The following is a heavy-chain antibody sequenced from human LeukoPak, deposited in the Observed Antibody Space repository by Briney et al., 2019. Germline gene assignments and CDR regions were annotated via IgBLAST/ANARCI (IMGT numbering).Heavy chain of an antibody. Sequence: SETLSLTCTISGGSVSSSSYHWGWIRQPPGKGLEWIGSVFYSGSTYYNPSLKSRVTMSVDTSKNQFSLKLSSVIAADTAVYYCARGPDYGDYYYYYYMDVWGKGTTVTVSS. CDR2: VFYSGST. CDR3: ARGPDYGDYYYYYYMDV. CDR1: GGSVSSSSYH. V-gene: IGHV4-39*01. J-gene: IGHJ6*03. D-gene: IGHD4-17*01.